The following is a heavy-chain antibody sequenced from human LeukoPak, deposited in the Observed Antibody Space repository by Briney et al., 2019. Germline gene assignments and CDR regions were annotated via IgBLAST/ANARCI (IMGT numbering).Heavy chain of an antibody. Sequence: GGSLRLSCVTSGFTFSRYSMKWVRQAPGKGLEWVSSIYFTGNYISYADSVKGRFTISRDNAKNSLYLQMNSLRAEDTAVYYCAREFNTVGNFDYWGQGTLVTVSS. J-gene: IGHJ4*02. CDR3: AREFNTVGNFDY. D-gene: IGHD3-10*01. V-gene: IGHV3-21*01. CDR1: GFTFSRYS. CDR2: IYFTGNYI.